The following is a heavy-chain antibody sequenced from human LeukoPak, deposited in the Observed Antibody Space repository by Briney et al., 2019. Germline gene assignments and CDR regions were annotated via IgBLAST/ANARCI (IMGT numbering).Heavy chain of an antibody. V-gene: IGHV4-34*01. D-gene: IGHD1-26*01. CDR1: GGSFSGYY. CDR3: ARHLLRLNSGSYFRAFDI. CDR2: INHSGST. Sequence: PSETLSLTCAVYGGSFSGYYWSWIRQPPGKGLEWIGEINHSGSTNYNPSLKSRVTISVDTSKNQFSLKLSSVTAADTAVYYCARHLLRLNSGSYFRAFDIWGQGTMVTVSS. J-gene: IGHJ3*02.